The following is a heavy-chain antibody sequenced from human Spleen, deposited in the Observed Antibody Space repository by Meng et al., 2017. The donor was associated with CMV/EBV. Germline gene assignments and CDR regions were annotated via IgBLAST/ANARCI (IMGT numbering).Heavy chain of an antibody. V-gene: IGHV4-61*01. CDR1: GGFVSSGSYY. CDR3: ARVSTIFGVVSP. Sequence: SETLSLTCTVSGGFVSSGSYYWSWIRQPPGKGLEWIGYIYYSGSTNYNPSLKSRVTISVDTSKNQFSLKLSSVTAADTAVYYCARVSTIFGVVSPWGQGTLVTVSS. CDR2: IYYSGST. J-gene: IGHJ5*02. D-gene: IGHD3-3*01.